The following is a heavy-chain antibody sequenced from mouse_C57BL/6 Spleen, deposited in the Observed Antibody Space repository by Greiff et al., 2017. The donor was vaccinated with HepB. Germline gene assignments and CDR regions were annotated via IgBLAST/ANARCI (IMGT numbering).Heavy chain of an antibody. D-gene: IGHD2-12*01. CDR2: INPNNGGT. CDR3: AIGRGIYDRFAY. J-gene: IGHJ3*01. V-gene: IGHV1-18*01. CDR1: GYTFTDYN. Sequence: EVQLQQSGPELVKPGASVKIPCKASGYTFTDYNMDWVKQSHGKSLEWIGDINPNNGGTIYNQKFKGKATLTVDKSSSTAYMELRSLTSEDTAVYYCAIGRGIYDRFAYWGQGTLVTVAA.